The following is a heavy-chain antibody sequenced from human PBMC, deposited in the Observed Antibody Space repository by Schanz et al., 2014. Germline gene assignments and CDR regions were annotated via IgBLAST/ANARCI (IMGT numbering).Heavy chain of an antibody. CDR2: IKGKTDGGTA. J-gene: IGHJ3*01. CDR1: GLTFTSAC. V-gene: IGHV3-15*01. CDR3: TTDNGHFAFDF. D-gene: IGHD2-8*01. Sequence: EVQLVESGGGLVKPGGSLRLSCATSGLTFTSACMSWVRQAPGKGLEWVGRIKGKTDGGTADYAAPMKGRFTISRDDSKNTLILQMNSMETEDTAAYYCTTDNGHFAFDFWGQGTMVTVSS.